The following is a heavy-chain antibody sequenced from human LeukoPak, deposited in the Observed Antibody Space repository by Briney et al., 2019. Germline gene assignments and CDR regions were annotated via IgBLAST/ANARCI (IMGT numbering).Heavy chain of an antibody. J-gene: IGHJ3*02. D-gene: IGHD3-10*01. Sequence: GGSLRLSCAASGFTFDNAWMSWVRQAPGKGLEWVGRIESKTDGGTTNYAAPVKGRFTISRDDSENTLYLQMNSLKTEDTAVYYCTTPFYSGSGSYYNAFDIWGQGIVLTVSS. V-gene: IGHV3-15*04. CDR2: IESKTDGGTT. CDR3: TTPFYSGSGSYYNAFDI. CDR1: GFTFDNAW.